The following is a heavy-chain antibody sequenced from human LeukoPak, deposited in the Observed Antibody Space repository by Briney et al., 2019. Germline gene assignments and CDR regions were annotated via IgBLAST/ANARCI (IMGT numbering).Heavy chain of an antibody. D-gene: IGHD3-22*01. CDR2: INYSGST. V-gene: IGHV4-59*01. CDR1: GGSISSYY. CDR3: ARHRVDYYDSSGYFSALFDY. Sequence: PSETLSLTCTVSGGSISSYYWSWIRQPPGKGLEWLGYINYSGSTNYNPSLKSRVTISVDTSKHQFSLKLSSVTAADTAVYYCARHRVDYYDSSGYFSALFDYWGQGTLVSVSS. J-gene: IGHJ4*02.